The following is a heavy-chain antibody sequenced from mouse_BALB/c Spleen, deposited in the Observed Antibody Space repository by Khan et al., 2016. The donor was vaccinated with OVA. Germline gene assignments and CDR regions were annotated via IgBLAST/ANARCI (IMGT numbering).Heavy chain of an antibody. J-gene: IGHJ2*01. V-gene: IGHV5-9-3*01. Sequence: EVQLVESGGGLVKPGGSLKLSCAASGFTFSNYAMSWVRQTPEKRLEWVATISSGGSFTYYPDSVKGRCTISRDNANNHLYLQLSSLRSEDTAMYYLTRTPGYCGSSYFDYCGQGTTLTVSS. CDR3: TRTPGYCGSSYFDY. D-gene: IGHD1-1*01. CDR1: GFTFSNYA. CDR2: ISSGGSFT.